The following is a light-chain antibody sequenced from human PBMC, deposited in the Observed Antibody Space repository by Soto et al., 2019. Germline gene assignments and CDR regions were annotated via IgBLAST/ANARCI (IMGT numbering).Light chain of an antibody. Sequence: EIVMTQSPATLSVSPGERATLSCRASQSVSSNLAWYQQKPGQAPRLLIYGASTRATGIPARFSGSGSGTEFTLTISSLQSEDFAVYYWQQYNSWPRTFGQGTKVEIK. CDR2: GAS. J-gene: IGKJ1*01. CDR3: QQYNSWPRT. CDR1: QSVSSN. V-gene: IGKV3-15*01.